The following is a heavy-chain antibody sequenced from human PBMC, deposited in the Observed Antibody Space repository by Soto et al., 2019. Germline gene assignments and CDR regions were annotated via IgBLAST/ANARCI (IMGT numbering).Heavy chain of an antibody. CDR3: ARSAARYCSGGSCYLDYYYGMDV. J-gene: IGHJ6*02. D-gene: IGHD2-15*01. CDR1: GGTFSSYA. Sequence: QVQLVQSGAEVKKPGSSVKVSCKASGGTFSSYAISWVRQAPGQGLEWMGGIIPIFGTANYAQKFQGRVTITANDSTSTAYMERSSLRSEDTAVYYCARSAARYCSGGSCYLDYYYGMDVWGQGTTVTVSS. CDR2: IIPIFGTA. V-gene: IGHV1-69*01.